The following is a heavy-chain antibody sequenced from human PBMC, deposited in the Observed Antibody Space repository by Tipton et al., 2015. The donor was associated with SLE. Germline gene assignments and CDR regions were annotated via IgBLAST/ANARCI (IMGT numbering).Heavy chain of an antibody. J-gene: IGHJ4*02. Sequence: SLRLSCAASGFTFSSYSMNWVRQAPGKGLEWVSYISRSSATKYNADSVKGRFTISRDNAKNSLYLQMNSLRAEDTAVYYCARGSEYNLYWGQGTLVTVSS. CDR1: GFTFSSYS. D-gene: IGHD1-1*01. CDR2: ISRSSATK. V-gene: IGHV3-48*04. CDR3: ARGSEYNLY.